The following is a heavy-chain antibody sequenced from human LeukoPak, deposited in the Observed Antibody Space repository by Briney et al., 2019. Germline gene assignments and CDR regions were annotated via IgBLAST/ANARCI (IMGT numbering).Heavy chain of an antibody. CDR1: GFTFSSYS. D-gene: IGHD5-18*01. CDR2: ISSSSSYI. J-gene: IGHJ6*02. Sequence: GGSLRLSCAASGFTFSSYSMNWVRQAPGKGLEWVSSISSSSSYIYYADSVKGRFTISRDNAKNSLYLQMNSLRAEDTAVYYCARFRGYSYGMDVWGQGTTVTVPS. CDR3: ARFRGYSYGMDV. V-gene: IGHV3-21*01.